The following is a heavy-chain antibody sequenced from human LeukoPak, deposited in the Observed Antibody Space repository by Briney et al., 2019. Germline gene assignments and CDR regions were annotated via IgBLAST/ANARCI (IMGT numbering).Heavy chain of an antibody. D-gene: IGHD2-21*02. CDR1: GFTFSSYA. CDR2: ISYDGSNK. V-gene: IGHV3-30-3*01. CDR3: AREGDYYFDY. J-gene: IGHJ4*02. Sequence: GRSLRLSCAASGFTFSSYAMHWVRQAPGKGLEWVAVISYDGSNKCYADSVKGRFTISRDNSKNTLYLQMNSLRAEDTAVYYCAREGDYYFDYWAQGTLVTVSS.